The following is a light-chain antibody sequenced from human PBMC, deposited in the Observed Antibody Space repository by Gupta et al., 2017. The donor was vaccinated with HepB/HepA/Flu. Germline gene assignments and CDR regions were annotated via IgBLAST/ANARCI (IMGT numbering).Light chain of an antibody. CDR1: QSVSSSY. Sequence: VLKQSPGTLSLSRGERATLSCRASQSVSSSYLAWYQQKPGQAPRLLIYGAARRATGIPDRFSGRGCETDFTLTISRLEPEDFAVYYCQEYGSSTGTFGQGTKVEIK. J-gene: IGKJ1*01. CDR2: GAA. V-gene: IGKV3-20*01. CDR3: QEYGSSTGT.